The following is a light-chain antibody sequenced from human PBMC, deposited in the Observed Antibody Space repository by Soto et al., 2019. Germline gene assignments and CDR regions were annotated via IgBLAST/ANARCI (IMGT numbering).Light chain of an antibody. Sequence: DIQMTQSPSTLSASVGDRVTITCRASQSISSWLAWYQQKPGKAPKLLIYKASNLESGVPSSFGGSGSGTEFTLSISCLQPDDFATYYCQQYSSYPYTFGQGTKLEIK. CDR2: KAS. CDR1: QSISSW. V-gene: IGKV1-5*03. J-gene: IGKJ2*01. CDR3: QQYSSYPYT.